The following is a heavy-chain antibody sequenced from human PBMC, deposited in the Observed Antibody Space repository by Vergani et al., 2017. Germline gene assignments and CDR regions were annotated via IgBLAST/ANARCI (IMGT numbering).Heavy chain of an antibody. CDR2: ISSSSSYI. J-gene: IGHJ6*03. Sequence: EVQLVESGGGLVQPGGSLRLSCAASGFTFSSYSMNWVRQAPGKGLEWVSSISSSSSYIYYADSVKGRFTISRDNAKNSLYLQMNSLRAEDTAVYYCARVAAHGYYYYMDVWGKGTTVTVSS. CDR1: GFTFSSYS. CDR3: ARVAAHGYYYYMDV. V-gene: IGHV3-21*04. D-gene: IGHD6-25*01.